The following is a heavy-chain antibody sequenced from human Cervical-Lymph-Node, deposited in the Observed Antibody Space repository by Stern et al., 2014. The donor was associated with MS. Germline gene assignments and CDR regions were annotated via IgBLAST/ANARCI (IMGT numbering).Heavy chain of an antibody. J-gene: IGHJ5*01. CDR2: IYSDGST. D-gene: IGHD1-26*01. Sequence: QLQLQESGPGLVKPSETVSLTCTVSGGSMSSKYWNWIRQPPGKGLEWIGVIYSDGSTNYNHSLMSRVVILLDKPTNQFSLSLTSVTAADTAVYYCARVTGRGTRQNWFDSWGQGTLVTVSS. CDR1: GGSMSSKY. CDR3: ARVTGRGTRQNWFDS. V-gene: IGHV4-59*01.